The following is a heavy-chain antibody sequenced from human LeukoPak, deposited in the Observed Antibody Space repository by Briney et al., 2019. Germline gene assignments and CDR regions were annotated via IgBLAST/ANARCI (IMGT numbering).Heavy chain of an antibody. CDR2: INPSGGST. V-gene: IGHV1-46*01. CDR1: GYTFTSYG. J-gene: IGHJ6*03. Sequence: ASVKVSCKASGYTFTSYGISWVRQAPGQGLEWMGIINPSGGSTSYAQKFQGRVTMTRDMSTSTVYMEPSSLRSEDTAVYYCAREYYDFWSGYHSWYYYYYMDVWGKGTTVTVSS. D-gene: IGHD3-3*01. CDR3: AREYYDFWSGYHSWYYYYYMDV.